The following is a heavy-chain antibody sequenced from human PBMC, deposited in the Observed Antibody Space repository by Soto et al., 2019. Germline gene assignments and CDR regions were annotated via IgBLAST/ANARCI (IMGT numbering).Heavy chain of an antibody. V-gene: IGHV3-30*18. D-gene: IGHD2-15*01. J-gene: IGHJ2*01. CDR2: ISFDGSNQ. CDR1: GFTFSRHG. CDR3: AKEARIEGKDWYFDF. Sequence: QVQLVESGGGVAQPGRSLRLSCAASGFTFSRHGMHWVRQAPGKGLEWVTVISFDGSNQYYADSVKGRFTISRDNSKNTMYLQMNSLRIEDTAVYYCAKEARIEGKDWYFDFWGRGTQVAVSS.